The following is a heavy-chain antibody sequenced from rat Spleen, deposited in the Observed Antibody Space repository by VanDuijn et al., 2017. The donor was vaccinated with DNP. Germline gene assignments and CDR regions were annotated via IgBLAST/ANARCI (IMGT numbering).Heavy chain of an antibody. D-gene: IGHD1-11*01. CDR3: AKGPNYGGWSDYFDY. J-gene: IGHJ2*01. V-gene: IGHV5-31*01. CDR1: GFIFSNYW. Sequence: EVQLVESGGGPVQPGRSLKLSCVASGFIFSNYWMTWIRQAPGKGLEWVASISNTGDNTYYSDSVKGRFSLSRDNAKSTLYLQVNSLRSEDTAIYYCAKGPNYGGWSDYFDYWGQGVMVTVSS. CDR2: ISNTGDNT.